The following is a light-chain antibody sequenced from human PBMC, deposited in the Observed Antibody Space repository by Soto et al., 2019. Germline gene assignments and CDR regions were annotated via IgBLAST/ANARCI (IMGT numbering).Light chain of an antibody. CDR2: GAS. CDR1: QSVRSN. Sequence: EIVMTQSPATLSASPGERATLSCRASQSVRSNLAWYQQKPGQAPRLLIYGASTRATGIPARFSGSGSGTEFTLSLGRLQAEDFAVYYCQQDNGWPPTFGQGTKVDIK. V-gene: IGKV3-15*01. J-gene: IGKJ1*01. CDR3: QQDNGWPPT.